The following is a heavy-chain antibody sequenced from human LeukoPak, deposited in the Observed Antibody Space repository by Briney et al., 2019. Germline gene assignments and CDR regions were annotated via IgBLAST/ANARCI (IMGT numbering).Heavy chain of an antibody. Sequence: PSETLSLTCTVSGDSISSSNYYWGWIRQPPGKGLEWIGSIYYSGSTYYNPSLKSRVTISVDTSKNQFSLKLSSVTAADTAVYYCAGVRRWLQLLTYDKPYYFDYWGQGTLVTVSS. D-gene: IGHD5-24*01. CDR2: IYYSGST. V-gene: IGHV4-39*07. CDR3: AGVRRWLQLLTYDKPYYFDY. CDR1: GDSISSSNYY. J-gene: IGHJ4*02.